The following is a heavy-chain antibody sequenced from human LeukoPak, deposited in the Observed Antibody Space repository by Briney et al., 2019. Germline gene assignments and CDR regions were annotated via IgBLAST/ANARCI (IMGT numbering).Heavy chain of an antibody. CDR3: ATLGYCSSTSCYKHDYYYMDV. Sequence: SVKVSCKASGGTFSSYAISWVRQAPGQGLEWMGGIIPIFGTANYAQKFQGRVTITTHESTSTAYMELSSLRSEDTAVYYCATLGYCSSTSCYKHDYYYMDVWGKGTTVTVSS. CDR1: GGTFSSYA. D-gene: IGHD2-2*02. CDR2: IIPIFGTA. V-gene: IGHV1-69*05. J-gene: IGHJ6*03.